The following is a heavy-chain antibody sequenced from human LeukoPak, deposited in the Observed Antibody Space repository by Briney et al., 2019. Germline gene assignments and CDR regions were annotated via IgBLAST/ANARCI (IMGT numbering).Heavy chain of an antibody. V-gene: IGHV3-23*01. CDR3: ARGDGYNFHCFDY. CDR1: GLTFNNYA. CDR2: ISGRGASK. J-gene: IGHJ4*02. Sequence: GGSLRLSCAASGLTFNNYAMSWVRQAPGKGLEWVSGISGRGASKYYADSVKGRFTISRDNSKNTLYLQMNSLRAEDTAVYYCARGDGYNFHCFDYWGQGTLVTVSS. D-gene: IGHD5-24*01.